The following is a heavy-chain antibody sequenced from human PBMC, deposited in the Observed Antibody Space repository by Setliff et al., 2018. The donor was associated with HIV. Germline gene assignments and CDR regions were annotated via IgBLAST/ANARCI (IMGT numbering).Heavy chain of an antibody. Sequence: ASVKFSCKASGYTFTSYGISWVRQAPGQGLEWMGWISAYNGHTNYAQKFQGRVTMTTDTSTSTAYTELRSLRSDDTAVYYCARDVPTYCSSINCYDTMNQNWFDPWGQGTLVTVSS. V-gene: IGHV1-18*01. CDR1: GYTFTSYG. D-gene: IGHD2-2*01. J-gene: IGHJ5*02. CDR3: ARDVPTYCSSINCYDTMNQNWFDP. CDR2: ISAYNGHT.